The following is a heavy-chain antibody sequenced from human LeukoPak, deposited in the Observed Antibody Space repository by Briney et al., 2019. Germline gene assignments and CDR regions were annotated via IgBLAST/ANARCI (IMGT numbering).Heavy chain of an antibody. CDR3: ATGKGDYYYYMDV. V-gene: IGHV1-69-2*01. Sequence: ASVKVSCKVSGYTFTDYYMHWVQQAPGKGLEWMRLVDPEDGETIYAEKFQGRVTITADTSTDTAYMELSSLRSEDTAVYYCATGKGDYYYYMDVWGKGTTVTVSS. CDR1: GYTFTDYY. CDR2: VDPEDGET. J-gene: IGHJ6*03.